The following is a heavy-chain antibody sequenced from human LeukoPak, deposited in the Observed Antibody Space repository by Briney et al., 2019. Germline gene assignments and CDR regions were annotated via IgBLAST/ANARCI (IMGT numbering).Heavy chain of an antibody. CDR3: ARDRGGYNFYYYYYMDV. CDR2: IYYSGST. D-gene: IGHD5-24*01. Sequence: PSETLSLTCTVSGGSISSYYWSWIRQPPGKGLEWIGYIYYSGSTNYNPSLKSRVTISVDTSKNQFSLKLSSVTAADTAVYYCARDRGGYNFYYYYYMDVWGKGTTVTVSS. V-gene: IGHV4-59*01. CDR1: GGSISSYY. J-gene: IGHJ6*03.